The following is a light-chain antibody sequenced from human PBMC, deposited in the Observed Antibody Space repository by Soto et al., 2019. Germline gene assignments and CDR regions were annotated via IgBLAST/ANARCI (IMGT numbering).Light chain of an antibody. J-gene: IGKJ4*01. CDR3: QQLNTYPVT. Sequence: NQLTQSPSSLSASVGDSVTITCRASQGISRYLSWYQQKPGRAPKLLISAASTLQSGVPARFSGSGSGTDFTLSITSLQPEDFATYYCQQLNTYPVTFGGGTKVDIK. CDR1: QGISRY. CDR2: AAS. V-gene: IGKV1-9*01.